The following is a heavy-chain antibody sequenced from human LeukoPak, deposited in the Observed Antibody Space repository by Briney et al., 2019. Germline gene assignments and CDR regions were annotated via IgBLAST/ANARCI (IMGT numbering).Heavy chain of an antibody. V-gene: IGHV4-59*08. CDR2: IYYSGST. CDR1: GGSISTYY. J-gene: IGHJ3*02. CDR3: ARRTAFDI. Sequence: SETLSLTCTVSGGSISTYYWSWIRQPPGKGLEWIGYIYYSGSTNYSPSLESRVTISVDTSKSQLSLKLRSVTAADTAVYYCARRTAFDIWGQGTMVTVSS.